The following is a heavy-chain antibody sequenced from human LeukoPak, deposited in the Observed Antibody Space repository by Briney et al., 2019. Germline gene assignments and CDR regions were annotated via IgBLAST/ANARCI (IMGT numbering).Heavy chain of an antibody. Sequence: GGSLRLSCAASGLTLNTYGMSWVRQAPGKGLEWVSGISGSGVNTYYADSVKGRFTISRDNSKNTLYVQMNSLRAEDTAVYYCAKDGEDTAMVWNYWGQGTLVTVSS. D-gene: IGHD5-18*01. CDR2: ISGSGVNT. CDR1: GLTLNTYG. CDR3: AKDGEDTAMVWNY. J-gene: IGHJ4*02. V-gene: IGHV3-23*01.